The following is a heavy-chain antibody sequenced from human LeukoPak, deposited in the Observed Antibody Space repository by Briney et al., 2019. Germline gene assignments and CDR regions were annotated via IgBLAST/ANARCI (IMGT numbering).Heavy chain of an antibody. CDR1: GFTFSSYA. Sequence: SGGSLRLSCAASGFTFSSYAMHWVRQAPGKGLEWVAVISYDGSKKYYADSVKGRFTISRDNYKNTLYLQMNSLRAEEKAVYYCARSQCSGGSCYFDYWGQGTLVTVSS. D-gene: IGHD2-15*01. CDR3: ARSQCSGGSCYFDY. CDR2: ISYDGSKK. J-gene: IGHJ4*02. V-gene: IGHV3-30*04.